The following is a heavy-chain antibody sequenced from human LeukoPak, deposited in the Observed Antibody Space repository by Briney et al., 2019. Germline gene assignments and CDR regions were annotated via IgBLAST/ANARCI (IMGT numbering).Heavy chain of an antibody. CDR2: IYTSGST. D-gene: IGHD6-19*01. V-gene: IGHV4-61*02. Sequence: PSQTLSLTCTVSGGSISSGSYYWSWIRQPAGKGLEWIGRIYTSGSTNYNPSLKSRVTISVDTSKNQFSLNLSSVTAADTAVYYCARDTGIAVAGSYWFDPWGQGTLVTVSS. CDR3: ARDTGIAVAGSYWFDP. J-gene: IGHJ5*02. CDR1: GGSISSGSYY.